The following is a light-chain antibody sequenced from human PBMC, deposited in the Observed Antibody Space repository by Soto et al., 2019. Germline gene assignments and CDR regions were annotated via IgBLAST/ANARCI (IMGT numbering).Light chain of an antibody. CDR2: EVT. J-gene: IGLJ3*02. CDR1: SSDVGAYKY. Sequence: QSALTQPPSASGSPGQSVTISCTGTSSDVGAYKYVSWYQQYPGKAPKLMIYEVTKRPSGVPDRFSGSKSGNTASLTVSGRKGEDEPDYYRTSSVGHDIWVFGGGTQLTLL. V-gene: IGLV2-8*01. CDR3: TSSVGHDIWV.